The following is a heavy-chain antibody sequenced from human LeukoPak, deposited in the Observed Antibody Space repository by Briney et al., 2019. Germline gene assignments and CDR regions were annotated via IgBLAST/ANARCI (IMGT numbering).Heavy chain of an antibody. V-gene: IGHV3-30-3*01. CDR3: ATPYYCDIGAY. D-gene: IGHD3-22*01. J-gene: IGHJ4*02. CDR2: ISYDGSNK. Sequence: GGSLRLSCAASGFTFSSYAMHWVRQAPGKGLEWVAVISYDGSNKYYADSVKGRFTISRDNSKNTLYLQMNSLRAEDTAVYYCATPYYCDIGAYWGQGTLVTVSS. CDR1: GFTFSSYA.